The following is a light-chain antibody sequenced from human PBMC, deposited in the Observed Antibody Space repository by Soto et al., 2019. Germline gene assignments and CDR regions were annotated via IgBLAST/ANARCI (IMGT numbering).Light chain of an antibody. Sequence: QSALTQPPSASGSPGQSVTISCTGTSSDVGGYNYVSWYQQHPGKAPKLMIYEVSKRPSWVPDRFSGYKSGNTASLTVSGLQAEDEADYYCSSYAGSNWVFGGGTKLTVL. V-gene: IGLV2-8*01. J-gene: IGLJ3*02. CDR1: SSDVGGYNY. CDR2: EVS. CDR3: SSYAGSNWV.